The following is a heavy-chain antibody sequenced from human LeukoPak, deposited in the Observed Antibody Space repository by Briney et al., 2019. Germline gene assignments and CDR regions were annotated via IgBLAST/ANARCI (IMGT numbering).Heavy chain of an antibody. CDR1: GFTVSTSY. V-gene: IGHV3-53*01. Sequence: GGSLRLSCAASGFTVSTSYMSWVRQAPGKGLEWVSVIYSGGSTYYADSVKGRFTISRDNSKNTLYLQMNSLRAEDTAVYYCALRVATQYFDYWGQGTLVTVSS. CDR2: IYSGGST. J-gene: IGHJ4*02. CDR3: ALRVATQYFDY. D-gene: IGHD5-12*01.